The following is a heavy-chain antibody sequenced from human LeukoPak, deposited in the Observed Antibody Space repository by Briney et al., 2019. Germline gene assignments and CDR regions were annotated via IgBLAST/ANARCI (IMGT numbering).Heavy chain of an antibody. Sequence: GGSLRLSCAASGFTFSSYSMNWVRQAPGKGLEWVSSISSSSSFIYYADSVKGRFTISRDNAKNSLYLQMNSLRAEDTAVYFCARVGALSSSWLLYWGQGTLVTVSS. CDR1: GFTFSSYS. J-gene: IGHJ4*02. D-gene: IGHD6-13*01. CDR3: ARVGALSSSWLLY. V-gene: IGHV3-21*01. CDR2: ISSSSSFI.